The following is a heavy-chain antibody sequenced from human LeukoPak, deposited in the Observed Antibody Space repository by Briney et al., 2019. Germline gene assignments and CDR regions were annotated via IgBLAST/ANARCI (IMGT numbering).Heavy chain of an antibody. CDR1: GGSISSYY. CDR3: TRGAGWLIDY. J-gene: IGHJ4*02. Sequence: TTSETLSLTCTVSGGSISSYYWSWIRQPPGKGLEWIGYIYYSGSTNYNPSLKSRVTISLDTSKNQFSLKLNSLTAADTAVYYCTRGAGWLIDYWGQGILVTVSS. D-gene: IGHD3-16*01. V-gene: IGHV4-59*01. CDR2: IYYSGST.